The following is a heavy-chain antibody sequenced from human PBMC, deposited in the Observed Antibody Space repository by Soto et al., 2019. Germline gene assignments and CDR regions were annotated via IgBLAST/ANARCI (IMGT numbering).Heavy chain of an antibody. V-gene: IGHV3-48*01. Sequence: GGSLRLSCAASGFTFSSYSMNWVRQAPGKGLEWVSYISSSSSTIYYADSVKGRFTISRDNAKNSLYLQMNSLRAEDTAVYYCAREALMVRGAEDYWGQGTLVTVSS. CDR1: GFTFSSYS. J-gene: IGHJ4*02. D-gene: IGHD3-10*01. CDR2: ISSSSSTI. CDR3: AREALMVRGAEDY.